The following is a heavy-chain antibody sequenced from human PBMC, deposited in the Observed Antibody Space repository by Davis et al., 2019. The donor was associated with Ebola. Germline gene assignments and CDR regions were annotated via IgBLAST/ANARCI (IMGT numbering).Heavy chain of an antibody. D-gene: IGHD5-12*01. Sequence: PGGSLRLSCAASGFTFSSYWMSWVRQAPGKGLEWVANIKQDGSEKYYVDSVKGRFTISRDNAKNSLYLQMNSLRAEDTAVYYCARDLVIVATRYFDYWGQGTLVTVSS. V-gene: IGHV3-7*01. J-gene: IGHJ4*02. CDR2: IKQDGSEK. CDR1: GFTFSSYW. CDR3: ARDLVIVATRYFDY.